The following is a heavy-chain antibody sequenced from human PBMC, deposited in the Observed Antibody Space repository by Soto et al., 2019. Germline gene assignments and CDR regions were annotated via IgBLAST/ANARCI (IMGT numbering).Heavy chain of an antibody. J-gene: IGHJ4*02. D-gene: IGHD1-26*01. V-gene: IGHV3-30-3*01. CDR3: AKDGSGSYLFDY. CDR2: ISYEGSNT. CDR1: GFTFDTYG. Sequence: GGSLRLSCVASGFTFDTYGIHWVRQAPGKGLQWVALISYEGSNTYYADSVKGRFTISRDNSKNTLYLQMNSLRAEDTAVYYCAKDGSGSYLFDYWGQGTLVTVSS.